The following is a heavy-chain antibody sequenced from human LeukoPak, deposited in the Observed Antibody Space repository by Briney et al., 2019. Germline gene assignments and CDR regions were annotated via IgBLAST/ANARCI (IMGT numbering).Heavy chain of an antibody. D-gene: IGHD2-2*02. CDR2: IYYSGRT. CDR1: GGSISSYY. V-gene: IGHV4-59*08. Sequence: SETLSLTCTVSGGSISSYYWSWIRQPPGKGLEWIGYIYYSGRTNYNPSLKSRVTISVDTSKNQFSLKLSSVTAADTAVYYCASPIVVVPAAIWALDAFDIWGQGTMVTVSS. CDR3: ASPIVVVPAAIWALDAFDI. J-gene: IGHJ3*02.